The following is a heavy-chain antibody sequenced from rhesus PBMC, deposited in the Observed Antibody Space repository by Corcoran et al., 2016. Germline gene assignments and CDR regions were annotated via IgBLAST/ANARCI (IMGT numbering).Heavy chain of an antibody. J-gene: IGHJ4*01. Sequence: QVTLKESGPALVKPTPTLTLTCTFSGFSLPTRGLGVGWIRPPPGKALEWLALIYWDDDKRYSTSLKSRLTITKDTSKNQVVLTMTNMDPVDTATYYCARKRQLGTFFDYWGQGVLVTVSS. V-gene: IGHV2-174*01. D-gene: IGHD6-25*01. CDR2: IYWDDDK. CDR3: ARKRQLGTFFDY. CDR1: GFSLPTRGLG.